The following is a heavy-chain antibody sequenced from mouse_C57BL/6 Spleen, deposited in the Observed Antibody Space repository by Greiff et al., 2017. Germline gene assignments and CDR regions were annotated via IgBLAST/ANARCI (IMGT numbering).Heavy chain of an antibody. CDR1: GYTFTSYW. D-gene: IGHD3-2*02. J-gene: IGHJ3*01. CDR2: IYPSDSET. CDR3: ARSKTAQAWFAY. V-gene: IGHV1-61*01. Sequence: QVQLQQPGAELVRPGSSVKLSCKASGYTFTSYWMDWVKQRPGQGLEWIGNIYPSDSETHYNQKFKDKATLTVDKSSSTAYMQLSSLTSEDSAVYYCARSKTAQAWFAYWGQGTLVTVSA.